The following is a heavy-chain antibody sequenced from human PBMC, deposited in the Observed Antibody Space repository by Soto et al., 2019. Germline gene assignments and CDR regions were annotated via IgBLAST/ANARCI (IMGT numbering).Heavy chain of an antibody. CDR1: GHSISSSCYY. Sequence: PSDTLSLTCTVPGHSISSSCYYCGWIRQPPGKGLEEIGSIYYSGSTSYNPSVKSRVTISGDTCKNQFSLKLSSVTAADTAVYYCARRDSSSLYAYYYYGMDVWGQGTTVNVSS. J-gene: IGHJ6*02. CDR2: IYYSGST. V-gene: IGHV4-39*01. D-gene: IGHD6-13*01. CDR3: ARRDSSSLYAYYYYGMDV.